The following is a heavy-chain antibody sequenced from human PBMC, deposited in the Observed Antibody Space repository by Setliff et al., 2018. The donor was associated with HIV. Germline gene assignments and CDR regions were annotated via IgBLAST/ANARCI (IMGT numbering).Heavy chain of an antibody. CDR3: ARDIDMHYDFWSAYDY. CDR2: ISWDGGKI. J-gene: IGHJ4*02. Sequence: GGSLRLSCAASGFTFGDFGFHWVRQVPGKGLEWVSGISWDGGKIAYADSVRGRFTISRDNAKKALYLQMNSLRAEDTALYYCARDIDMHYDFWSAYDYWGQGALVTVSS. D-gene: IGHD3-3*01. CDR1: GFTFGDFG. V-gene: IGHV3-9*01.